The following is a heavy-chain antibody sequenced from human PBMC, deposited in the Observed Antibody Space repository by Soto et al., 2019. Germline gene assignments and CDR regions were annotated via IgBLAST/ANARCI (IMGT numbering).Heavy chain of an antibody. CDR1: GGTFSSHT. J-gene: IGHJ2*01. D-gene: IGHD4-17*01. CDR2: IIPALGTA. Sequence: QDQLVQSGAEVKKPGSSVKVSCKASGGTFSSHTFSWVRQAPGQGLEWMGRIIPALGTATYAQKFQGRVTITADESATTVSMELNSLRSADTAVYYCARPDFGDYWYFDLWGRGTLVTVSS. V-gene: IGHV1-69*08. CDR3: ARPDFGDYWYFDL.